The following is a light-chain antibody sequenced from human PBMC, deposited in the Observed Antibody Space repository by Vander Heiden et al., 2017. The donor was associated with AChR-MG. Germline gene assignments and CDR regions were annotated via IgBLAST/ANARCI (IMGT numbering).Light chain of an antibody. CDR1: QSISSW. CDR3: QQYNSWWT. CDR2: KAS. Sequence: DIQMTQSPSTLSASVADRVTIPCRASQSISSWLAWYQQKPGKAPKLLIYKASSLESGVPSRFSGSGSGTEFTLTISSLHPDDFATYYCQQYNSWWTFSKGPRWKSN. J-gene: IGKJ1*01. V-gene: IGKV1-5*03.